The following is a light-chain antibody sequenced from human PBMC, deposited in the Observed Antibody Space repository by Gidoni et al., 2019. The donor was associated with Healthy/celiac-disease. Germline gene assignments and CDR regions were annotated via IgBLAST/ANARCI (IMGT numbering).Light chain of an antibody. J-gene: IGKJ2*01. CDR3: QQYNSYSST. Sequence: DIQMSKSPATLSASVGDRVTITCRASQSISSRLAWYQQKPGKAPKLLISKASSLESGVPSRFSGSGSGTEFTLTISSLQPDDFATYYCQQYNSYSSTFGQGTKLEIK. CDR2: KAS. CDR1: QSISSR. V-gene: IGKV1-5*03.